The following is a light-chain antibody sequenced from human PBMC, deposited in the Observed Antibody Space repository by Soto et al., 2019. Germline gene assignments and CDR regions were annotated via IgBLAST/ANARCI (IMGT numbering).Light chain of an antibody. CDR3: CSYAGSNTLV. V-gene: IGLV2-11*01. J-gene: IGLJ2*01. CDR1: SSDVGGYNY. CDR2: DVS. Sequence: QSALTQPRSVSGSPGQSVTFSCTGTSSDVGGYNYVSWYQQYPGKVPKVIIYDVSKRPSGVPDRISGSKSGNTASLTISGLQAEDEADYYCCSYAGSNTLVFGGGTKLPS.